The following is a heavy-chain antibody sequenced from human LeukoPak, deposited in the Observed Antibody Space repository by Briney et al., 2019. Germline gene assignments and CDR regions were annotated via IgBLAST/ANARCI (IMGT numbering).Heavy chain of an antibody. V-gene: IGHV7-4-1*02. CDR2: INTNTGNP. D-gene: IGHD6-19*01. Sequence: ASVKVSCKASGYTFTSYAMNWVRQAPGQGLEWMGWINTNTGNPTYAQGFTGRFVFSLDTSVSTAYLQISSLKAEDTAVYYCARDTKQWLVTQYFDYWGQGTLVTVSS. CDR1: GYTFTSYA. J-gene: IGHJ4*02. CDR3: ARDTKQWLVTQYFDY.